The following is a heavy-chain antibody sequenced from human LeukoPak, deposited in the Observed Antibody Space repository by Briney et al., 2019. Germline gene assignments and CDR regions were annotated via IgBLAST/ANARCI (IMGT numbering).Heavy chain of an antibody. Sequence: SETLSLTCTVSGGSMSSYYWSWIRQPAGKGLEWIGRVYSSGSTNYNPSLKSRVTMSVDTSKNQFSLKLSSVTAADTAVYYCARGTYYYDNSGSNWFDPWGQGTLVTVSS. CDR2: VYSSGST. CDR3: ARGTYYYDNSGSNWFDP. V-gene: IGHV4-4*07. CDR1: GGSMSSYY. D-gene: IGHD3-22*01. J-gene: IGHJ5*02.